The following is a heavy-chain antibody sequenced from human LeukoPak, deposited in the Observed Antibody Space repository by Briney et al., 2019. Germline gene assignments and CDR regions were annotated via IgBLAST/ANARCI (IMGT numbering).Heavy chain of an antibody. CDR2: IYYSGST. CDR1: GGSISSGGYY. V-gene: IGHV4-31*03. D-gene: IGHD1-7*01. Sequence: PSETLSLTCTVSGGSISSGGYYWSWIRQHPGKGLEWIGYIYYSGSTYYNPSLESRVTISVDTSKNQFSLKLSSVTAADTAVYYCARTLTGTTWGHVGWFDPWGQGTLVTVSS. J-gene: IGHJ5*02. CDR3: ARTLTGTTWGHVGWFDP.